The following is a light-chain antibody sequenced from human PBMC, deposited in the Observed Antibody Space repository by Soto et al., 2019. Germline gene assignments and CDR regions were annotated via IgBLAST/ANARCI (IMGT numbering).Light chain of an antibody. CDR2: GAF. CDR3: QQRSNWPPIT. CDR1: QSVRSN. J-gene: IGKJ5*01. V-gene: IGKV3-11*01. Sequence: IVMTQSPVTLSVSPWERATLSCRASQSVRSNLAWYQQKPGQAPSLLIYGAFTRATGIPTRFSGSGSGTDFTLTISSLEPEDFAVYYCQQRSNWPPITFGQGTRLEI.